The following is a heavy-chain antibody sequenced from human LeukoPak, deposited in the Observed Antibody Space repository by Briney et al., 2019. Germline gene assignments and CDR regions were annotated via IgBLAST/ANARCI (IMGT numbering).Heavy chain of an antibody. CDR3: ARDVDTAINWFDP. Sequence: GASVKVSCKASGYTFTGYYTHWVRQAPGQGLEWMGWINPNSGGTNYAQKFQGRVTMTRDTSISTAYMELSRLRSDDTAVYYCARDVDTAINWFDPWGQGTLVTVSS. D-gene: IGHD5-18*01. CDR2: INPNSGGT. CDR1: GYTFTGYY. V-gene: IGHV1-2*02. J-gene: IGHJ5*02.